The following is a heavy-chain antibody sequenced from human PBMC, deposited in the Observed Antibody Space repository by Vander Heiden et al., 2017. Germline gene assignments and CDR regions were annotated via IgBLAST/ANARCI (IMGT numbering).Heavy chain of an antibody. CDR1: GGSFSGYY. CDR2: INHSGST. Sequence: QVQLQQWGAVLLKPSETLSLTCAVYGGSFSGYYWSWIRQPQGKGLEWIGEINHSGSTNYNPSLKSRVTISVDTSKNQFSLKLSSVTAADTAVYYCARALYGSSYLGMDVWGQGTTVTVSS. J-gene: IGHJ6*02. D-gene: IGHD6-6*01. CDR3: ARALYGSSYLGMDV. V-gene: IGHV4-34*01.